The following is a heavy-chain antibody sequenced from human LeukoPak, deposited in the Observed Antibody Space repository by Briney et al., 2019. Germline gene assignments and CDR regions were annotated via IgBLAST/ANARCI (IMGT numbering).Heavy chain of an antibody. D-gene: IGHD3-22*01. CDR1: GGSISSSSYY. CDR3: ARLGESGYYDSSGYNSDAFDI. CDR2: IYYSGST. J-gene: IGHJ3*02. Sequence: SETLSLTCTVSGGSISSSSYYWGWIRQPPGKGLEWIGSIYYSGSTYYNPSLKSRVTISVDTSKNQFSLKLSSVTAADTAVYYCARLGESGYYDSSGYNSDAFDIWGQGTMVTVSS. V-gene: IGHV4-39*01.